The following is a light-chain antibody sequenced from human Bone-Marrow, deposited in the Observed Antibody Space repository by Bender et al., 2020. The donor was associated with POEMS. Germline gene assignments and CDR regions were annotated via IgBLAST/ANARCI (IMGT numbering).Light chain of an antibody. V-gene: IGLV1-40*01. Sequence: QSVLTQPPSVSGAPGQRVTISCTGSSSNTGSGYDINWYQHLPGTAPKLLIYGYNNRPSGVPDRFSGSKSGTSASLAITGLQAEDEADYYCSSYRGDSTLLVFGTGTRVTVL. CDR3: SSYRGDSTLLV. J-gene: IGLJ1*01. CDR1: SSNTGSGYD. CDR2: GYN.